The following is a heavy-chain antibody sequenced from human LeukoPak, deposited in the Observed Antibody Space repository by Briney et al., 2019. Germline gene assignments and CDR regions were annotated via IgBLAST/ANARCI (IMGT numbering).Heavy chain of an antibody. V-gene: IGHV3-13*01. D-gene: IGHD6-19*01. Sequence: GGSVRLSCAASGFTFSSNDMQWDAQGTGQVLEWCSGIGFAGHTYYTDSVKGRFTIARENARHSLYLQMNRLGAGDTAVYYCVRAAAYISGWYGICHFWPQETLDPVSS. CDR3: VRAAAYISGWYGICHF. CDR1: GFTFSSND. J-gene: IGHJ4*02. CDR2: IGFAGHT.